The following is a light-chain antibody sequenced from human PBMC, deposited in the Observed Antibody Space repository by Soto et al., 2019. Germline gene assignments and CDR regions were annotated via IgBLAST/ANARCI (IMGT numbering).Light chain of an antibody. V-gene: IGLV1-44*01. J-gene: IGLJ2*01. CDR2: SNN. CDR1: SSNIGSNT. CDR3: AAWDYSLNGVV. Sequence: QSVLTQPPSASGTPGQRVTISCSGSSSNIGSNTVNWYQQLPGTAPKLLIYSNNQRPSGVPDRFSGSKSGTSASLAISGRQCEDEADYYCAAWDYSLNGVVFGGGTKVTVL.